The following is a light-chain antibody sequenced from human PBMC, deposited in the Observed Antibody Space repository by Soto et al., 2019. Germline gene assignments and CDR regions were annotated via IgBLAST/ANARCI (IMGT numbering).Light chain of an antibody. V-gene: IGKV3-15*01. CDR1: RSVSNN. CDR3: QQYSSWPFT. Sequence: EIVLTQSPATLSVFPGEKATLSCGASRSVSNNLAWYHQKPGQAPRPLIYGASTRATGVPARFSGSGSGTEFTLTISSLQSEDSAIYYCQQYSSWPFTFGPGTKAAIE. CDR2: GAS. J-gene: IGKJ3*01.